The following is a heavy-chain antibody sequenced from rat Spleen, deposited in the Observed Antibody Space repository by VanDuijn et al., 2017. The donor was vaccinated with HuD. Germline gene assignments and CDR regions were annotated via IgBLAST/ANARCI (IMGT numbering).Heavy chain of an antibody. J-gene: IGHJ2*01. V-gene: IGHV1-43*01. CDR1: GYTFTSYY. CDR3: ARETGYNSYFDY. D-gene: IGHD1-4*01. CDR2: TNAGSGTT. Sequence: QVQLQQSGAELAKPGSSVKISCKASGYTFTSYYMSWIKQTTGQGLEYIGYTNAGSGTTNYNEKFKGKATLTVDKSSRTAFMHLDSLTPDDSAVFYCARETGYNSYFDYWGQGVMVTVSS.